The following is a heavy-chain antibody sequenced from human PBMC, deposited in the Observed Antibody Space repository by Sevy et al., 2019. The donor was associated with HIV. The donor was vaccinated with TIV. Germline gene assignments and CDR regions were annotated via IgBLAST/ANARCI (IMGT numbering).Heavy chain of an antibody. CDR2: IYSAGTT. J-gene: IGHJ6*02. Sequence: GGSLRLSCVASGLTVGSLSINWVRQAPGKGLEWVSLIYSAGTTFYSDSVKGRFTISRDNSINTLDLQMNSLRAEDTAIYYCARINGASSSYAMDVWGQGTTVTVSS. CDR3: ARINGASSSYAMDV. CDR1: GLTVGSLS. D-gene: IGHD1-26*01. V-gene: IGHV3-53*01.